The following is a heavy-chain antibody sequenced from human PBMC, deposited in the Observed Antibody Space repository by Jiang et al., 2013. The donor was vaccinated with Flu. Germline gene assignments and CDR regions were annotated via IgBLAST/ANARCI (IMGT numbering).Heavy chain of an antibody. V-gene: IGHV4-34*01. CDR1: FSGYY. CDR3: ARAYSSDWYWFDP. CDR2: IDPFGST. D-gene: IGHD6-13*01. Sequence: FSGYYWTWIRQPPGKGLEWIGEIDPFGSTNYNPSLKSRVTTSIDTSKNQFSLRLSSVTAADTAVYYCARAYSSDWYWFDPWGQGTLVTVSS. J-gene: IGHJ5*02.